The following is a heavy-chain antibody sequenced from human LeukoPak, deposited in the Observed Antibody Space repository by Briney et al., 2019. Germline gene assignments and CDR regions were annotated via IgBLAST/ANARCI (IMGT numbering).Heavy chain of an antibody. Sequence: PSETLSLTCAVYGGSFSGYYWSWIRQPPGKGLEWIGEINHSGSTNYNPSLKSRVTISVDTSKNQFSLKLSSVTAADTAVYYCAREPPDYYDSSGYYGDYWGQGTLVTVSS. CDR3: AREPPDYYDSSGYYGDY. CDR1: GGSFSGYY. V-gene: IGHV4-34*01. D-gene: IGHD3-22*01. J-gene: IGHJ4*02. CDR2: INHSGST.